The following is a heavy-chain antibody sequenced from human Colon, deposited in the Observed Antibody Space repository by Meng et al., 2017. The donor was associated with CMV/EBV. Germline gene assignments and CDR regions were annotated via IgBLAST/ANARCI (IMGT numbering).Heavy chain of an antibody. D-gene: IGHD3-3*01. CDR3: ARQYTTYDFWSGLNWFDP. CDR2: ILPIFGSA. Sequence: SVKVSCKASGGPFSEYIISWVRQAPGQGLEWMGGILPIFGSAKYAQRFQGRVSITADESTNTAYMEMRSLRSDDTAVYYCARQYTTYDFWSGLNWFDPWGQGTLVTVSS. V-gene: IGHV1-69*13. J-gene: IGHJ5*02. CDR1: GGPFSEYI.